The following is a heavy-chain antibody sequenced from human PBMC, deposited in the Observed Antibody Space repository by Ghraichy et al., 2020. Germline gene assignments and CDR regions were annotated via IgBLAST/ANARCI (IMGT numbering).Heavy chain of an antibody. CDR2: IHHGGTT. V-gene: IGHV4-39*02. CDR3: VREATTYYDSSGYPDY. D-gene: IGHD3-22*01. J-gene: IGHJ4*02. CDR1: GGSLITNTHY. Sequence: SETLSLTCTVSGGSLITNTHYWGWIRQSPGKGLEWIGSIHHGGTTYYNPSLKSRVTVSVDTSTRQFSLKLSSVTAADTAVYFRVREATTYYDSSGYPDYWGQGTLVTVSS.